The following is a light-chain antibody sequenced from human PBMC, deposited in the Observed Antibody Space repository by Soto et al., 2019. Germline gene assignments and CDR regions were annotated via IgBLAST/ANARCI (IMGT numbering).Light chain of an antibody. Sequence: DIQMTQSPSSLSASVGDRVTITCRASQSISSYLNWYQQKPGKAPKLLIYAASSLQSGVPSRFSGSGSGTDFTLTISSPQPEDFATYYSQQSYSTPVTFGQGTKVEIK. CDR1: QSISSY. V-gene: IGKV1-39*01. J-gene: IGKJ1*01. CDR2: AAS. CDR3: QQSYSTPVT.